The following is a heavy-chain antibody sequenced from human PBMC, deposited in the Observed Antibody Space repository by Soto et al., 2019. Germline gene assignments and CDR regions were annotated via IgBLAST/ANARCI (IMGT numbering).Heavy chain of an antibody. V-gene: IGHV4-39*01. CDR3: ARHRREGIAVAGSAFDI. Sequence: SETLSLTCTVSGGSISSSSYYWGWIRQPPGKGLEWIGSIYYSGSTYYNPSLKSRVTISVDTSKNQFSLKLSSVTAADTAVYYCARHRREGIAVAGSAFDIWGQGTMVTVSS. CDR1: GGSISSSSYY. J-gene: IGHJ3*02. CDR2: IYYSGST. D-gene: IGHD6-19*01.